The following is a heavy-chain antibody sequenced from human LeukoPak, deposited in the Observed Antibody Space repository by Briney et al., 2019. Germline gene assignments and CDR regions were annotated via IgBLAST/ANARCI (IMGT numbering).Heavy chain of an antibody. Sequence: ASVKVSCTASGFTFSSYAFHRVRQAPGQGLEWLGSINGGSGTTRLSDRFQGRVSITRDTSATTAYVDLSRLASDDTAVYFCARGDWRWYLDLWGRGTLVTVSS. J-gene: IGHJ2*01. V-gene: IGHV1-3*01. CDR2: INGGSGTT. D-gene: IGHD2-21*01. CDR1: GFTFSSYA. CDR3: ARGDWRWYLDL.